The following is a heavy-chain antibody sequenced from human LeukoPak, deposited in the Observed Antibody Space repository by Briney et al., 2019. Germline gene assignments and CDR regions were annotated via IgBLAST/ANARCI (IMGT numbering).Heavy chain of an antibody. J-gene: IGHJ4*02. CDR2: ISSSSSYT. V-gene: IGHV3-11*06. Sequence: PGGSLRLSWAASGFTFSDYYTSWIRQAPGKGLEWVSYISSSSSYTNYADSVKGRFTISRDNAKNSLYLQMNSLRAEDTAVYYCASSMARTGYFDYWGQGTLVTVSS. CDR3: ASSMARTGYFDY. CDR1: GFTFSDYY. D-gene: IGHD2/OR15-2a*01.